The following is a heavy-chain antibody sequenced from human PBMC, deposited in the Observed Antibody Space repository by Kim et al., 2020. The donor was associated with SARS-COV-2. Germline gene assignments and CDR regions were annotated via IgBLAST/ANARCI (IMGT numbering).Heavy chain of an antibody. CDR1: GFTFSDSC. CDR2: IKSKTDGCAT. J-gene: IGHJ3*02. D-gene: IGHD1-26*01. Sequence: GGSLRLSCAASGFTFSDSCMHWVRQAPGKGLEWVGRIKSKTDGCATAYAASVKGRFTISRDDSKNTAYLQMNSLKTEDTAVYYCTRVSAGRLVFWCAFD. CDR3: TRVSAGRLVFWCAFD. V-gene: IGHV3-73*01.